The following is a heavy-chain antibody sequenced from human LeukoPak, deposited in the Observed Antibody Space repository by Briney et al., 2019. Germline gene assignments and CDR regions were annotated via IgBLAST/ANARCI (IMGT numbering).Heavy chain of an antibody. J-gene: IGHJ5*01. V-gene: IGHV4-39*07. Sequence: SETLSLTCTVSSGSISTSNYYWGWVRQPPGKALEWIGNNSPSLKSRVTISLDTSRNQFSLKLNSVTAADTAVYYCARDRLLWFGELDSWGQGTLVIVSS. CDR1: SGSISTSNYY. D-gene: IGHD3-10*01. CDR3: ARDRLLWFGELDS.